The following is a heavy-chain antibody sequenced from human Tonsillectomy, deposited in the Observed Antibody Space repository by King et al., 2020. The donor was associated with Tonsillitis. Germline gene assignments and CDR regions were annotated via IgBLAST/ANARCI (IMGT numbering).Heavy chain of an antibody. V-gene: IGHV3-23*04. D-gene: IGHD2-15*01. CDR2: ISGGGTKT. CDR3: AKEDGHRSPPFDY. J-gene: IGHJ4*02. CDR1: GFTFSNYA. Sequence: VQLVESGGGLVQPGGSLKLSCAASGFTFSNYAMSWVRQAPGKGLEWVSAISGGGTKTYYADSVKGRFTISRDNSKNTLFLQMNSLRAEDTAVYYCAKEDGHRSPPFDYWGQGTLVTVSS.